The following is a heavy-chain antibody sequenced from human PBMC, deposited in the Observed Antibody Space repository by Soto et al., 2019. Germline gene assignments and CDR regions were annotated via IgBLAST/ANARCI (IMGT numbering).Heavy chain of an antibody. Sequence: GASVKVSCKASGGTFSSYTISWVRQAPGQGLEWMGRIIPILGIANYAQKFQGRVTITADKSTSTAYMELSSLRSEDTAVYYCASNPDRDILTGYYGPFDPWGQGTLVTVSS. CDR2: IIPILGIA. J-gene: IGHJ5*02. CDR3: ASNPDRDILTGYYGPFDP. V-gene: IGHV1-69*02. CDR1: GGTFSSYT. D-gene: IGHD3-9*01.